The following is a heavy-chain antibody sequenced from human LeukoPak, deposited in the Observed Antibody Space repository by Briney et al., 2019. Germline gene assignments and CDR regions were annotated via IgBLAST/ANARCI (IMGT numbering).Heavy chain of an antibody. J-gene: IGHJ5*02. CDR2: ISAYNGNT. D-gene: IGHD3-22*01. Sequence: GASVKVSCKASGYTFTGYYMHWVRQAPGQGLEWMGWISAYNGNTNYAQKLQGRVTMTTDTSTSTAYMELRSLRSDDTAVYYCARRADYYDSSGYYPWGQGTLVTVSS. V-gene: IGHV1-18*04. CDR3: ARRADYYDSSGYYP. CDR1: GYTFTGYY.